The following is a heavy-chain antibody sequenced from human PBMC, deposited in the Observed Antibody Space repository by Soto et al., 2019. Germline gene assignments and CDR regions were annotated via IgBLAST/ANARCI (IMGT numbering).Heavy chain of an antibody. V-gene: IGHV3-21*01. CDR3: ARDGEQYLVLDYYYAMDV. CDR2: ITRTSLYI. D-gene: IGHD3-10*01. Sequence: GGSLRLSCAASGFTFNASNMNWVRQAPGKGLEWGSSITRTSLYIYYTDSIKGRFTISRDNAKNSLYLQMDSLRAEDTAVYACARDGEQYLVLDYYYAMDVWGRGTTVIVSS. J-gene: IGHJ6*02. CDR1: GFTFNASN.